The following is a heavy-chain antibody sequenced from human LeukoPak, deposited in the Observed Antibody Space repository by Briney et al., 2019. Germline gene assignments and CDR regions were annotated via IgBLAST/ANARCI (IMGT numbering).Heavy chain of an antibody. Sequence: PSETLSLTCTVSGGSFSTYYWSWIRQPPGKGLEWIGRIYTSGSTDYNPSLKSRVTMSVDTSRNQFSLKLSSVTAADTAVYYCARVSYYYGSGSFYHYYMDVWGKGTTVNVSS. CDR3: ARVSYYYGSGSFYHYYMDV. CDR2: IYTSGST. J-gene: IGHJ6*03. CDR1: GGSFSTYY. V-gene: IGHV4-4*07. D-gene: IGHD3-10*01.